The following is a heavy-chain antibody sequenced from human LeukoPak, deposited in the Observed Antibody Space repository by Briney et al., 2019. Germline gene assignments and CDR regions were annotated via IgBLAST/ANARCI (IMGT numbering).Heavy chain of an antibody. CDR3: ARGSIGVGDYYDSSGLMSGDY. D-gene: IGHD3-22*01. V-gene: IGHV7-4-1*02. Sequence: VASVKVSCKASGYTFTSYGISWVRQAPGQGFEWMGWINTNTGNPTYAQGFTGRFVFSLDTSVSTAYLQISSLKAEDTAVYYCARGSIGVGDYYDSSGLMSGDYWGQGTLVTVSS. CDR2: INTNTGNP. J-gene: IGHJ4*02. CDR1: GYTFTSYG.